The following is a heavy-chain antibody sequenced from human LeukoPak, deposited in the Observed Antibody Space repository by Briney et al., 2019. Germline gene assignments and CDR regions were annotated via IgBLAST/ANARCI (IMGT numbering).Heavy chain of an antibody. J-gene: IGHJ3*02. CDR2: IYHSGST. CDR3: AREGGGGIYYDSKAFDI. Sequence: ASETLSLTCTVSGYSISSGYYWGWIWQPPGKGLEWIGSIYHSGSTYYNPSLKSRVTISVDTSKNQFSLKLSSVTAADTAVYYCAREGGGGIYYDSKAFDIWGQGTMVTVSS. V-gene: IGHV4-38-2*02. D-gene: IGHD3-22*01. CDR1: GYSISSGYY.